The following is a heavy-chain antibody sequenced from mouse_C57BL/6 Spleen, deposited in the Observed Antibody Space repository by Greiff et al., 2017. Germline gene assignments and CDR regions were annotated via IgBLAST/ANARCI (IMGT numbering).Heavy chain of an antibody. J-gene: IGHJ2*01. CDR1: GYTFTSYW. CDR2: IYPGSGST. Sequence: QVHVKQPGAELVKPGASVKMSCKASGYTFTSYWITWVKQRPGQGLEWIGDIYPGSGSTNYNEKFKSKATLTVDTSSSTAYMQLSSLTSEDSAVYYCARSLGYGSSYGYWGQGTTLTVSS. D-gene: IGHD1-1*01. CDR3: ARSLGYGSSYGY. V-gene: IGHV1-55*01.